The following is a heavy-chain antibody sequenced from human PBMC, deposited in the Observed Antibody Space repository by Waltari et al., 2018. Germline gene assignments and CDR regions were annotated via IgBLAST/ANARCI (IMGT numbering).Heavy chain of an antibody. Sequence: EVQLLESGGALVQPGGSVRLSCAASGFTFSSSAISWVRQAPGKWLEWVSALDNNREGATFYADSVRGRFTISRDNSKNTLYLQMNSLRIEDTAVYYCAKVEWGGYSGYVGDCWGQGTLVTVSS. J-gene: IGHJ4*02. CDR3: AKVEWGGYSGYVGDC. CDR2: LDNNREGAT. V-gene: IGHV3-23*01. CDR1: GFTFSSSA. D-gene: IGHD5-12*01.